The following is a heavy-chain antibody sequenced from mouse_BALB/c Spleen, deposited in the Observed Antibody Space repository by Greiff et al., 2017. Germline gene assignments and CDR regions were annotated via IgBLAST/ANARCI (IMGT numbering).Heavy chain of an antibody. CDR3: ASGGRLVGAY. CDR2: ISSGGSYT. CDR1: GFTFSSYA. Sequence: EVQLVESGGGLVKPGGSLKLSCAASGFTFSSYAMSWVRQSPEKRLEWVAEISSGGSYTYYPDTVTGRFTISRDNAKNTLYLEMSSLRSEDTAMYYCASGGRLVGAYWGQGTLVTVSA. D-gene: IGHD2-10*02. V-gene: IGHV5-9-4*01. J-gene: IGHJ3*01.